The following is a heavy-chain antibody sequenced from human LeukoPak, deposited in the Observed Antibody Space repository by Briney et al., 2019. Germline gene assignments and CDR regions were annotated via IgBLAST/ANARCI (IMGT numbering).Heavy chain of an antibody. V-gene: IGHV4-4*03. CDR3: TREDRPYCPFAY. Sequence: PPGTLSLTCGVSGGSIDITNYWSWVRQAPGKGLEWIGEIAHDGTTNYNPSLRSRVAMSFDRANNQFSLSLTYVTAADTAVYYCTREDRPYCPFAYWGQGVLVTVSS. CDR1: GGSIDITNY. J-gene: IGHJ4*02. D-gene: IGHD1-26*01. CDR2: IAHDGTT.